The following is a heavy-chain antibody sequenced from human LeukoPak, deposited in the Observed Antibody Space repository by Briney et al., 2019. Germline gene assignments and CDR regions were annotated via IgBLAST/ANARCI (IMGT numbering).Heavy chain of an antibody. CDR1: GYTFTSYD. V-gene: IGHV1-8*01. Sequence: ASVKVSCKASGYTFTSYDINWVRQATGQGLKWMGWMNPNSGNTGSAQRFQGRITMTRDTSISTAYMELSSLRFEDTAVYYCARGPLVRLPSSFDPWGQGTLVTVSS. CDR3: ARGPLVRLPSSFDP. D-gene: IGHD3-16*02. J-gene: IGHJ5*02. CDR2: MNPNSGNT.